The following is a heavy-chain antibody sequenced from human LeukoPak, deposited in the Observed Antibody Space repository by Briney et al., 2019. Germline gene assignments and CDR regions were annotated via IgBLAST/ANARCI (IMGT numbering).Heavy chain of an antibody. V-gene: IGHV3-74*01. D-gene: IGHD2-15*01. CDR1: GFTFSRYW. J-gene: IGHJ3*02. CDR3: ARRSDIGDGFDI. Sequence: GGSLRLSCAASGFTFSRYWMHWVRQVPGKGLVWVSLIKDDGITTSYADSVKGRFTISRDNAKNTVYLQMNRLRDEDTAVYYCARRSDIGDGFDIWGQGTMVTVSS. CDR2: IKDDGITT.